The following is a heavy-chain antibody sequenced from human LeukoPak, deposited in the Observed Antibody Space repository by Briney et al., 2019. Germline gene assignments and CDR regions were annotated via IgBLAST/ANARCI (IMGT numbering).Heavy chain of an antibody. CDR1: GFIFDDYA. CDR2: ISWNSGSI. Sequence: PGGSLRLSCAASGFIFDDYAIHWVRQAPGKGLEWVSGISWNSGSIGYADSVKGRFTISRDNAKNSLYLQMNSLRAEDTAVYYCAKRDTAMVFQHWGQGTLVTVSS. D-gene: IGHD5-18*01. V-gene: IGHV3-9*01. CDR3: AKRDTAMVFQH. J-gene: IGHJ1*01.